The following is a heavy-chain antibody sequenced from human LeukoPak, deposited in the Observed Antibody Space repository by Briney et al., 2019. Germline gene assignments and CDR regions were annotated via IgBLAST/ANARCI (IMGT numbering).Heavy chain of an antibody. Sequence: GGSLRLSCTASGFTFSSYGMHWVRQAPGKGLEWVAVISHDGSNKYYADSVKGRFTISRDNSKNTLYLQMNSLRAEDTAVYYCARPYFKYSYGLAAPFDYWGQGTLVTVSS. CDR2: ISHDGSNK. D-gene: IGHD5-18*01. J-gene: IGHJ4*02. CDR1: GFTFSSYG. CDR3: ARPYFKYSYGLAAPFDY. V-gene: IGHV3-30*19.